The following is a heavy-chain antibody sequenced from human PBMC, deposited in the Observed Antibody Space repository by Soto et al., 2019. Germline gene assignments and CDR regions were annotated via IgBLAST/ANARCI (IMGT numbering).Heavy chain of an antibody. CDR1: GFSLSSPAVG. CDR2: IYWEDYK. V-gene: IGHV2-5*02. Sequence: QITLKESGPTLVKHTQTLTLTCTFSGFSLSSPAVGVNWIRQSPGKALEWLALIYWEDYKQYSPSLRSRLTITKDTSKNQVVLTITYVDPVDTATYYCAHGSGWLSDYWGQGTLVTVSS. D-gene: IGHD6-19*01. J-gene: IGHJ4*02. CDR3: AHGSGWLSDY.